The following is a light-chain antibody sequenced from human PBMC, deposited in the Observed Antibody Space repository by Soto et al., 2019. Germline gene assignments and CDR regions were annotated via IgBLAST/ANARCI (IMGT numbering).Light chain of an antibody. Sequence: DIQVTQSPPTLSASVGDRVTITCRASQTISTWMAWYQQKPGKAPKLLVYDASTLQSGVPSRFSGSGSGTEFTLTISSLQPEDFATYYCQQLNSYPPTFGQGTRLEIK. CDR3: QQLNSYPPT. J-gene: IGKJ5*01. V-gene: IGKV1-5*01. CDR1: QTISTW. CDR2: DAS.